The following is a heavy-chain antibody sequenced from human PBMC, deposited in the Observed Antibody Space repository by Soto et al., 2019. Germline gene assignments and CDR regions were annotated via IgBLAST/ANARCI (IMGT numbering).Heavy chain of an antibody. CDR2: IKSDAYGGAI. CDR3: TTTKGGREPPTKGI. CDR1: GFTFSNAW. J-gene: IGHJ4*02. V-gene: IGHV3-15*01. Sequence: EVQLVESGGGLVKPGGSLRLSCAGSGFTFSNAWMSWVRRAPGKGLEWVGRIKSDAYGGAIDYAAPVKGRFTIARDDSKSTRFLQRNNLRAEDAAGYSCTTTKGGREPPTKGIWGQGTPVSVSS. D-gene: IGHD1-1*01.